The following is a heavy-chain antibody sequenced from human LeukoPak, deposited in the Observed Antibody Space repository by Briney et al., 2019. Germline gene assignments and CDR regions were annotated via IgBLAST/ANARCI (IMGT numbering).Heavy chain of an antibody. V-gene: IGHV3-33*06. J-gene: IGHJ4*02. CDR3: AKGLDWYCSGGSCYNIDY. D-gene: IGHD2-15*01. Sequence: XVRQXXXKGXXXVXXXXXDGSNKYYAHSVKGRFTISRDNSKNTLYLQMNSLRAEDTAVYYCAKGLDWYCSGGSCYNIDYWGQGTLVTVSS. CDR2: XXXDGSNK.